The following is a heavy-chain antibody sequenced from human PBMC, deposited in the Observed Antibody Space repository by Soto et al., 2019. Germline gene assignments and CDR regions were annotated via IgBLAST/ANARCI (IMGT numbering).Heavy chain of an antibody. J-gene: IGHJ4*02. CDR3: ARSLGETTSLFAY. CDR1: GYIFIHCF. CDR2: INPSSGTT. D-gene: IGHD1-26*01. V-gene: IGHV1-46*01. Sequence: QVQLVQSGAEMKQPGASVKLSCQASGYIFIHCFMHWVRQATGQGLEWMGGINPSSGTTTYAQKFQCRVAVTRDTSTRTVYMELSSLGSGETAMYYCARSLGETTSLFAYWGQGSLVPVSA.